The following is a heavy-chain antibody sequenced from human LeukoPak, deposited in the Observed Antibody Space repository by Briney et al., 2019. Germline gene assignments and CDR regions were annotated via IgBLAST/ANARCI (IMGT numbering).Heavy chain of an antibody. J-gene: IGHJ5*02. CDR3: ARDYVGDNWFDP. Sequence: ASVKVSCKASGYXFTAYYIHWVRQAPGQGLEWMGWINPKSGGTNYAQNFQGRVTMTWDTSISTAYMELSRLRSDDTAVYYCARDYVGDNWFDPWGQGTLVTVSS. V-gene: IGHV1-2*02. CDR2: INPKSGGT. D-gene: IGHD3-16*01. CDR1: GYXFTAYY.